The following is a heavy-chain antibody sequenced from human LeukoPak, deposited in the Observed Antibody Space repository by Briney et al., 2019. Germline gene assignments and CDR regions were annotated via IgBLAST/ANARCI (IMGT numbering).Heavy chain of an antibody. V-gene: IGHV3-9*01. CDR1: GFTFDDYA. CDR3: AKGVVAATSPTYYFDY. CDR2: ISWNSGSI. D-gene: IGHD2-15*01. Sequence: GGSLRLSCAASGFTFDDYAMHWVRQAPGKGLEWVSGISWNSGSIGYADSVKGRFTISRDNAKNSLYLQMNSLRAEDTALYYCAKGVVAATSPTYYFDYWGQGTLVTVSS. J-gene: IGHJ4*02.